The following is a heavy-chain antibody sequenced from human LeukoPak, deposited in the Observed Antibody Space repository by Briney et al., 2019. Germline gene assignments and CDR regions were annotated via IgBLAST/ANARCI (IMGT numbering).Heavy chain of an antibody. D-gene: IGHD6-19*01. CDR2: IYYNGST. Sequence: PSETLSLTCTVSGGSISSYYWSWIRQPPGKGLEWIGYIYYNGSTNYNPSLKSRVTISVDTSKNQSSLKLSSVTAADTAVYYCARSSVLSGQWLVVGGAFDIWGQGTMVTVSS. V-gene: IGHV4-59*01. J-gene: IGHJ3*02. CDR1: GGSISSYY. CDR3: ARSSVLSGQWLVVGGAFDI.